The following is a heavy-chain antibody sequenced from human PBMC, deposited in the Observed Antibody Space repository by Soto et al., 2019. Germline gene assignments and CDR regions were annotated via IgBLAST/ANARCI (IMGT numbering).Heavy chain of an antibody. J-gene: IGHJ1*01. CDR2: IYYSGGT. V-gene: IGHV4-59*08. CDR1: GGSISSYY. Sequence: SETLSLTCTVSGGSISSYYWSWIRQPPGKGLEWIGHIYYSGGTNYNPSPKSRLTISVETYTHQLSLKLRSVTAADTAVYYCASQGQGDFEHWGQGTLVTVSS. CDR3: ASQGQGDFEH.